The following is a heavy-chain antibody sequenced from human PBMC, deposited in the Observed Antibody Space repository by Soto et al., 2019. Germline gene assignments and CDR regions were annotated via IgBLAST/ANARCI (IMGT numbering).Heavy chain of an antibody. Sequence: ASVKVSCKASGYSFTNNDVTWVRQATGQGLEWMGWMNPGSGDTGYAQKFQGRVTMTRDISIATAYMELGSLRSDDTAIYYCARMATFGSLNWFDPWGQGTLVTVSS. V-gene: IGHV1-8*01. D-gene: IGHD3-16*01. J-gene: IGHJ5*02. CDR3: ARMATFGSLNWFDP. CDR2: MNPGSGDT. CDR1: GYSFTNND.